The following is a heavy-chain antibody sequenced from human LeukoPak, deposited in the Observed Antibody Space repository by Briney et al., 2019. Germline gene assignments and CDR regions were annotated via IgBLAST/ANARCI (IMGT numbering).Heavy chain of an antibody. J-gene: IGHJ4*02. CDR1: GFTFDDYG. CDR3: ARDSSSWRYFDY. Sequence: GGSLRLSCAASGFTFDDYGMSWVRHAPGKGLEWVSGINWNGGSTGYADSVKGRFTISRDNAKNSLYLQMNSLRAEDTALYYCARDSSSWRYFDYWGQGTLVTVSS. CDR2: INWNGGST. V-gene: IGHV3-20*04. D-gene: IGHD6-13*01.